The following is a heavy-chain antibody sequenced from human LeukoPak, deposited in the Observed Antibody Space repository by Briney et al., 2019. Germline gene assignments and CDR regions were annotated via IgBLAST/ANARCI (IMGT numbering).Heavy chain of an antibody. CDR1: GYTFTSYG. Sequence: GASVKVSCKASGYTFTSYGISWVRQAPGQGLEWMGWITAYNDNTYYAQKLQGRVTMTTDTSTSTAYMELRSLRSDDTAVYYCARGPGYYGSGRSNYYYYYMDVWGKGTTVTICS. V-gene: IGHV1-18*01. CDR2: ITAYNDNT. D-gene: IGHD3-10*01. CDR3: ARGPGYYGSGRSNYYYYYMDV. J-gene: IGHJ6*03.